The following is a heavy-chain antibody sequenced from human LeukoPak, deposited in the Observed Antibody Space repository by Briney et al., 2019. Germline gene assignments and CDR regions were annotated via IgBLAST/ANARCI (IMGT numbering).Heavy chain of an antibody. D-gene: IGHD3-9*01. V-gene: IGHV3-66*01. J-gene: IGHJ4*02. CDR2: IYSGGST. CDR3: ALGLVTDY. CDR1: GFTFSSYA. Sequence: GGSLRLSCAASGFTFSSYAMSWVRQAPGKGLEWVSVIYSGGSTYYADSVKGRFTISRDNSKNTLYLQMNSLRVEDTAVYYCALGLVTDYWGQGTLVTVSS.